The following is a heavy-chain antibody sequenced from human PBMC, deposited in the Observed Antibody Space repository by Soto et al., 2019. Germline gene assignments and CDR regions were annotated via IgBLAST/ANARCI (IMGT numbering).Heavy chain of an antibody. J-gene: IGHJ5*02. CDR2: IYNSGTT. CDR1: GGSITRGGYY. CDR3: ARDPAP. V-gene: IGHV4-31*03. Sequence: QVQLQQSGPGLVKPSETLSLTCTVSGGSITRGGYYWSWIRQHPGKGLEWIGYIYNSGTTYYNPSLKSRVTISVDTSKNQFSLKLTSVTAADTAVYYCARDPAPWGQGTLVIVSS.